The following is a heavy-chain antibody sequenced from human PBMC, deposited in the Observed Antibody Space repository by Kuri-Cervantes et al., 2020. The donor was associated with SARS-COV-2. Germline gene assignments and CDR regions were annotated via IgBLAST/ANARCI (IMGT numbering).Heavy chain of an antibody. Sequence: GGSLRLSCAASGFTVSSNYMSWVRQASGKGLEWVGRIRSKANSYATAYAASVKGRFTISRDDSKNTAYLQMNSLKTEDTAVYYCTMSPQSDIGGPRNYYYYGMDVWGQGTTVTVSS. D-gene: IGHD3-10*01. CDR2: IRSKANSYAT. V-gene: IGHV3-73*01. CDR3: TMSPQSDIGGPRNYYYYGMDV. CDR1: GFTVSSNY. J-gene: IGHJ6*02.